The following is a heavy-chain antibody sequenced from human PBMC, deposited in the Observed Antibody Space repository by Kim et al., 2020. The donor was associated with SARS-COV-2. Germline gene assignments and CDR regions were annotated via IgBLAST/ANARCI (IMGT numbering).Heavy chain of an antibody. V-gene: IGHV3-7*01. CDR2: IKQDGSEK. Sequence: GGSLRLSCAASGFTFSSYWMSWVRQAPGKGLEWVANIKQDGSEKDYVDSVKGRFTISRDNAKNSLYLQMNSLRGEDTAVYYCAREAVYCRSTSCHTNALDYWGHGTLVTVSS. CDR3: AREAVYCRSTSCHTNALDY. D-gene: IGHD2-2*01. CDR1: GFTFSSYW. J-gene: IGHJ4*01.